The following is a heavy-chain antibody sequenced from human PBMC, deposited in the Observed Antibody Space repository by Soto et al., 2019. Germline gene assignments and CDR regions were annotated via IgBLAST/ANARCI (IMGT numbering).Heavy chain of an antibody. CDR1: GFTFSSYS. CDR3: ARSGGYYDFFAGAYYYYMDV. Sequence: GGSLRLSCAASGFTFSSYSMNWVRQAPGKGLEWVSSISSSSSYIYYADSVKGRFTISRDNAKNSLYLQMNSLRAEDTAVYYCARSGGYYDFFAGAYYYYMDVWGKGTTVTVSS. D-gene: IGHD3-3*01. J-gene: IGHJ6*03. CDR2: ISSSSSYI. V-gene: IGHV3-21*01.